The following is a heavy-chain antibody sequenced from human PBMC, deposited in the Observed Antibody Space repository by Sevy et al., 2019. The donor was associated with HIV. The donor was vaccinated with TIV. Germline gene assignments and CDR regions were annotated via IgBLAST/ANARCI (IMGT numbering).Heavy chain of an antibody. CDR2: FDPEDGET. CDR3: ATDSGSYYKGYFDY. J-gene: IGHJ4*02. D-gene: IGHD3-10*01. CDR1: GYTLTELS. V-gene: IGHV1-24*01. Sequence: ASVNVSCKVSGYTLTELSMHWVRQAPGKGLEWMGGFDPEDGETIYAQKFQGRVTMTEDTSTDTAYMELSSLRSEDTAVYYCATDSGSYYKGYFDYWGQGTLVTVSS.